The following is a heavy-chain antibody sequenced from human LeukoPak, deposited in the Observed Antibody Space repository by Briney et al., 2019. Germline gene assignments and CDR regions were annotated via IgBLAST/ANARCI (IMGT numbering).Heavy chain of an antibody. CDR2: IHYSGGIT. CDR3: ARVGSGWYY. Sequence: PSETLSLTCTVSGGSISSYYWSWIRQPPGKGLEWIGYIHYSGGITYYNPSLKSRVTISIDTSKNQFSLKLSSVTAADTAVYYCARVGSGWYYWGQGTLVTVSS. CDR1: GGSISSYY. D-gene: IGHD6-13*01. V-gene: IGHV4-59*12. J-gene: IGHJ4*02.